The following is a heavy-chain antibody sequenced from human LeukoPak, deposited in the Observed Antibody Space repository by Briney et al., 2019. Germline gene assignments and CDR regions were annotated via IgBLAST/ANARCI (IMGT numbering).Heavy chain of an antibody. J-gene: IGHJ4*02. Sequence: SETLSLTCTVSGVSISSGSYYWSWIRQPPGKGLEWIGYIYYSGSTNYNPSLKSRVTISVDTSKNQFSLKLSSVTAADTAVHYCARASLGEFPFDYWGQGTLVTVSS. CDR3: ARASLGEFPFDY. CDR2: IYYSGST. V-gene: IGHV4-61*01. D-gene: IGHD3-16*01. CDR1: GVSISSGSYY.